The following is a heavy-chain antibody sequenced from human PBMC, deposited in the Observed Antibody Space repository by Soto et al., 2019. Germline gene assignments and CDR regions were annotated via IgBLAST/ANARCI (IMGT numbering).Heavy chain of an antibody. J-gene: IGHJ6*02. D-gene: IGHD6-13*01. CDR3: ARGIAAAGFYYYGMDV. V-gene: IGHV4-39*01. Sequence: SETLSLTCTVSGGSISRSSYYWGWIRQPPGKGLEWIGSIYYSGSTYYNPSLKSRVTISVETSKNQFSLKLSSVTAADTAVYYCARGIAAAGFYYYGMDVWGQGTTVP. CDR1: GGSISRSSYY. CDR2: IYYSGST.